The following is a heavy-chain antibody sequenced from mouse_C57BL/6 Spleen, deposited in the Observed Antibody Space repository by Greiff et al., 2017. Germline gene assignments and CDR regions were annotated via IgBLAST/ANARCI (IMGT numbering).Heavy chain of an antibody. CDR1: GFTFSNYW. V-gene: IGHV6-3*01. CDR3: TPNLAGYFDV. CDR2: IRLKSDNYAT. D-gene: IGHD6-1*01. J-gene: IGHJ1*03. Sequence: EVKLVESGGGLVQPGGSMKLSCVASGFTFSNYWMNWVRQSPEKGLEWVAQIRLKSDNYATHYAESVKGRFTISRDDSKSSVYLQMNNLRAEDTGIYYCTPNLAGYFDVWGTGTTVTVSS.